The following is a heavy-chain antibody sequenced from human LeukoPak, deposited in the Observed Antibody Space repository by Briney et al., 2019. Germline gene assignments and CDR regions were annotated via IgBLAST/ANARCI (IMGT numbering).Heavy chain of an antibody. V-gene: IGHV3-48*03. CDR3: ARDPRRRWYFDL. CDR1: GFTFSSYE. CDR2: ISSSGSTI. J-gene: IGHJ2*01. Sequence: GGSLRLSCAASGFTFSSYEMNWVRQAPGKGLEWVSYISSSGSTIYYADSVKGRFTISRDDPKNSLYLQMNSLRAEDTAVYYCARDPRRRWYFDLWGRGTLVTVSS.